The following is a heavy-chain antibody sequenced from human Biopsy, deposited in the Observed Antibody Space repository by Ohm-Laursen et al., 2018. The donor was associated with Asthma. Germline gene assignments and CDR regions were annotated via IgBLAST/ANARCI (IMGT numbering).Heavy chain of an antibody. V-gene: IGHV3-30-3*01. D-gene: IGHD3-3*01. Sequence: RSLRLSCAAFGFTFRSYAMHWVRQASGKGLEWVAVGGSYYDGGLKYYADSVNGRFTVSRDDSKNTLYLQMNSLRPDDTAVYYCARDVMEWYLPAFDFWGQGTLVTVSS. CDR1: GFTFRSYA. CDR3: ARDVMEWYLPAFDF. CDR2: GGSYYDGGLK. J-gene: IGHJ4*02.